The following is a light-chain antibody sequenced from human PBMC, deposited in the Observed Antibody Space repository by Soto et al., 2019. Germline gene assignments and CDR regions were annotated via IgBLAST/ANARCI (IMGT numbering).Light chain of an antibody. J-gene: IGLJ1*01. V-gene: IGLV2-11*01. CDR3: CSYAGRTYV. Sequence: QSALTQPRSVSGSPGQRVTISCTGTSTDLGRNNYVSWYQQHPGKAPKLLIYDVSTRPSGVPDRFTGTKSGTTASLTISVLPAEDDADYYCCSYAGRTYVFGAGTQLTVL. CDR2: DVS. CDR1: STDLGRNNY.